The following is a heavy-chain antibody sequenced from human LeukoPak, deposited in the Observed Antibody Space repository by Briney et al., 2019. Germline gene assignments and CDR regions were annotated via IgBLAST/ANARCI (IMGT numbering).Heavy chain of an antibody. Sequence: ASVKVSCKASGYTFTGYYLHWVRQAPGQGLEWMGCVDPNSGDTNYAQKFQGSVTMTRDTSISTVYMELSRLRSDDTAVYYCARVRTNYYDSSGYYYYYYMDVWGKGTTVTISS. V-gene: IGHV1-2*02. D-gene: IGHD3-22*01. CDR2: VDPNSGDT. J-gene: IGHJ6*03. CDR1: GYTFTGYY. CDR3: ARVRTNYYDSSGYYYYYYMDV.